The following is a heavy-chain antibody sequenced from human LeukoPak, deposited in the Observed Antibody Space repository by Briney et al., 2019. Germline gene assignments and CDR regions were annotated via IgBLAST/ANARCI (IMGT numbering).Heavy chain of an antibody. J-gene: IGHJ4*02. V-gene: IGHV4-59*01. CDR1: GGSFSSYY. D-gene: IGHD4-17*01. CDR2: IYYSGST. CDR3: ARGDYGDCVLLFHY. Sequence: SETLSLTCTVSGGSFSSYYWSWIRQPPGKGLEWIGYIYYSGSTNYNPSLKSRVTISVDTSKNQFSLKLSSVTAADTAVYYCARGDYGDCVLLFHYWGQGTLVTVSS.